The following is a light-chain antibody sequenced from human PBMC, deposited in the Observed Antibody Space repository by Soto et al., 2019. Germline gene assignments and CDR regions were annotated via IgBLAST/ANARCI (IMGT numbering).Light chain of an antibody. CDR2: AAS. V-gene: IGKV1-27*01. CDR1: QGISNY. Sequence: DIQMTQSPSSLSVSVGDRVTITCRASQGISNYLAWYQQKPGKVPKLLIYAASTLQSGVPSRFSGSGSGTDXTLXXSSLQPEDVATXYXQKYDSAPFTFGPGTKVDIK. CDR3: QKYDSAPFT. J-gene: IGKJ3*01.